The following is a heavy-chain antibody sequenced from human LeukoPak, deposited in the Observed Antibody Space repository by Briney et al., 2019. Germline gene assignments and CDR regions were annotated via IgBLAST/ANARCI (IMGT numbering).Heavy chain of an antibody. D-gene: IGHD6-13*01. CDR2: IYNDGST. V-gene: IGHV3-66*01. CDR3: ARGYSSPDY. J-gene: IGHJ4*02. Sequence: GGSLRLSRAASGFTVSSNYMSWVRQAPGKGLEWVSVIYNDGSTFYADSVRGRFTVSRDNSKNTLYLQMNSLRAEDTAVYYCARGYSSPDYWGQGTLVTVSS. CDR1: GFTVSSNY.